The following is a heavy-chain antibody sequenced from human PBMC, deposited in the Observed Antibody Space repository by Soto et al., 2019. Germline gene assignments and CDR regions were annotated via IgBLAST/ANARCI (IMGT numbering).Heavy chain of an antibody. V-gene: IGHV3-23*01. Sequence: PGGSLRLSCAASGFTFNSYAMSWVRQAPGKGLEWVSVISGSGGSTYYADSVKGRFTISRDNSKNTLYLQMNSLRAEDTAVYYCAKDRWELTYYFDYWGQGTLVTVSS. CDR2: ISGSGGST. D-gene: IGHD1-26*01. J-gene: IGHJ4*02. CDR1: GFTFNSYA. CDR3: AKDRWELTYYFDY.